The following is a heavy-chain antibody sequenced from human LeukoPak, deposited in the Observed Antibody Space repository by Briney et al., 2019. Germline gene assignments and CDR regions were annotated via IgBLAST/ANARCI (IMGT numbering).Heavy chain of an antibody. CDR2: IWYDGSNK. CDR1: GFTFSSYG. V-gene: IGHV3-33*01. D-gene: IGHD1-14*01. CDR3: ARAESGYYLDY. J-gene: IGHJ4*02. Sequence: GGSLRLSCAASGFTFSSYGMHWVRQAPGKGLEWVAVIWYDGSNKYYADSVKGRFTISRDNSKNTLYLQMNSLRAEDTAVYYCARAESGYYLDYWGQGTLVTVSS.